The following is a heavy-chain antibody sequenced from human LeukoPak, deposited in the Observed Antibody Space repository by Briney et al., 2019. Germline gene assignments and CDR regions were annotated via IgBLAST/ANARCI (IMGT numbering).Heavy chain of an antibody. D-gene: IGHD2-2*01. Sequence: SETLSLTCAVYGGSFSGYYWSWIRQPPGKGLEWIGEINHSGSTNYNPFLKSRVTISVDPFQNQLSMKLSSVTDADMVVYYCARFGRKVVQAAISPLANYYYGMDVWGPGTKVTVSS. J-gene: IGHJ6*02. V-gene: IGHV4-34*01. CDR1: GGSFSGYY. CDR3: ARFGRKVVQAAISPLANYYYGMDV. CDR2: INHSGST.